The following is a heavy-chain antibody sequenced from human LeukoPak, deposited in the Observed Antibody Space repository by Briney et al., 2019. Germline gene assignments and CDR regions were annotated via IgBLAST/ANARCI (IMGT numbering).Heavy chain of an antibody. CDR1: GVSITKYL. CDR3: ARSKFGFGATNFDT. V-gene: IGHV4-59*01. Sequence: SETLSLTCDVSGVSITKYLWNWIRQSPGKGLEWIGYLDVTGKTKYASFFESRVTISGDISKNQFSLRLTSLTAADTAVYFRARSKFGFGATNFDTWGQGTLVSVYS. D-gene: IGHD3-10*01. J-gene: IGHJ5*02. CDR2: LDVTGKT.